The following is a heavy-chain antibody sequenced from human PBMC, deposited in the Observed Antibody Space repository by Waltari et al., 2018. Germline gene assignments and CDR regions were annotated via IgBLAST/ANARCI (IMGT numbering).Heavy chain of an antibody. J-gene: IGHJ4*02. CDR3: ARGVSSGWYSQFDY. CDR2: IYYSGST. D-gene: IGHD6-19*01. CDR1: GGSISSYY. V-gene: IGHV4-59*01. Sequence: QVQLQESGPGLVKPSETLSLTCTVSGGSISSYYWSWIRQPPGKGLEWIGYIYYSGSTNYNPSLKSRVTISVDTSKNQFSLKLSSVTAADTAVYYCARGVSSGWYSQFDYWGQGTLVTVSS.